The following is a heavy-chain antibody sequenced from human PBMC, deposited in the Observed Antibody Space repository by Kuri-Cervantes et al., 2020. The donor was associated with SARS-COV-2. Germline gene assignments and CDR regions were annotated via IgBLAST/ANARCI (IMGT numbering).Heavy chain of an antibody. CDR2: FDPEDGET. D-gene: IGHD3-10*01. Sequence: GESLKISCKVSGYTPTELSMHWVRQAPGKGLEWMGGFDPEDGETIYAQKFQGRVTMTEDTSTDTAHMELSSLRSEDTAVYYCATGVPTRLFGEELKNDAFDIWGQGTTVTVSS. CDR1: GYTPTELS. V-gene: IGHV1-24*01. CDR3: ATGVPTRLFGEELKNDAFDI. J-gene: IGHJ3*02.